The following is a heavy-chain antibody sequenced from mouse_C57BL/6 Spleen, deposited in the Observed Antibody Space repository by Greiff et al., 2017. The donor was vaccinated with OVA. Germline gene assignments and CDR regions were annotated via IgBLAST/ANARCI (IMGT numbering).Heavy chain of an antibody. D-gene: IGHD2-2*01. CDR2: LDPEDGDT. V-gene: IGHV14-1*01. Sequence: EVQLQQSGAELVRPGASVTLSCTASGFNIKDYYMHWVKQRPEQGLEWIGRLDPEDGDTEYAPQFQGKATMTADTSSNTAYLQLSSLTSEDTAVYYCTTGVKRTWFAYWGQGTLVTVSA. CDR3: TTGVKRTWFAY. J-gene: IGHJ3*01. CDR1: GFNIKDYY.